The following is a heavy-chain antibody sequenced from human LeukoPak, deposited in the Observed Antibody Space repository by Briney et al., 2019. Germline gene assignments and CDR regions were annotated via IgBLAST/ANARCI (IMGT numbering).Heavy chain of an antibody. CDR3: ARVWFGYFFQ. J-gene: IGHJ4*02. CDR2: IHTGGTT. Sequence: PGGSLRLSCVASGIDISYHYVGWVRQAPGKGLEWVSVIHTGGTTHYADSVKGRFTVSKDTSNNTVFLQMNSLRVKDTAVYFCARVWFGYFFQWGQGALVTVSS. D-gene: IGHD3-10*01. CDR1: GIDISYHY. V-gene: IGHV3-53*01.